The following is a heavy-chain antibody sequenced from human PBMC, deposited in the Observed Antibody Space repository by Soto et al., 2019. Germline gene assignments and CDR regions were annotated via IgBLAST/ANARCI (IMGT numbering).Heavy chain of an antibody. CDR2: IYYSGST. Sequence: SETLSLTCTVSGGSISSYYWSWIRQPPGKGLEWIGYIYYSGSTNYNPSLKSRVTISVDTSKNQFSLKLSSVTAADTAVYYCARVTLRKPNNWFDPWGQGTLVTVSS. CDR3: ARVTLRKPNNWFDP. CDR1: GGSISSYY. V-gene: IGHV4-59*01. J-gene: IGHJ5*02. D-gene: IGHD3-16*01.